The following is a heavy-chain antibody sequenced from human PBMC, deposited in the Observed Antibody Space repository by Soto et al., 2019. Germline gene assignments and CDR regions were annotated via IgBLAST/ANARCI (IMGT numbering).Heavy chain of an antibody. V-gene: IGHV4-59*01. Sequence: PSETLSLTCTVSGASIMNYYWAWIRQSPGGGQESIGYVSHTATTNYNPSLKNRVIISVDASKSQFYLKLRSVTAADTAFYYCARGMAEEQIFYYFDYWGQGALVTVSS. CDR1: GASIMNYY. CDR2: VSHTATT. J-gene: IGHJ4*02. D-gene: IGHD3-9*01. CDR3: ARGMAEEQIFYYFDY.